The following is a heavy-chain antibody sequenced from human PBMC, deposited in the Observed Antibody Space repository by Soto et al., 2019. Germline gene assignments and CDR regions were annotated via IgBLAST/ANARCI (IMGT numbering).Heavy chain of an antibody. D-gene: IGHD3-10*01. CDR1: GYSISSGYY. V-gene: IGHV4-38-2*01. J-gene: IGHJ6*02. CDR3: ARAPPGPSPRWVL. CDR2: IYHSGST. Sequence: SETLSLTCAVSGYSISSGYYWGWIRQPPGKGLEWIGSIYHSGSTYYNPPLKSRVTISVDTSRNQFSLNLTSVTAADTAVYYCARAPPGPSPRWVLWGQGTTVTVSS.